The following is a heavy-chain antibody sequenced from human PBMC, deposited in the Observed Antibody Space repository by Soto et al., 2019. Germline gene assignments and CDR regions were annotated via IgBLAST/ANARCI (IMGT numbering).Heavy chain of an antibody. CDR1: GFTFTSYG. V-gene: IGHV3-33*01. CDR2: ICYDGSNK. CDR3: ARDRQQLVPADAFDI. D-gene: IGHD6-13*01. J-gene: IGHJ3*02. Sequence: QVQLVESGGGVVQPGRSLRLSCAASGFTFTSYGIHWVRQAPGKGLEWVAVICYDGSNKYYADSVKGRFTISRDNSKNPLDLQVTSLRPEDRAVYYCARDRQQLVPADAFDIWGQGTMVTVSS.